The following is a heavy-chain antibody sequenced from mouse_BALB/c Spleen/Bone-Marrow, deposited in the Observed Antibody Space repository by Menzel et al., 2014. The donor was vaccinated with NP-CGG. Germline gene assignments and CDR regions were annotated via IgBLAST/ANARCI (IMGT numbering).Heavy chain of an antibody. D-gene: IGHD4-1*01. J-gene: IGHJ2*01. V-gene: IGHV7-1*02. Sequence: EVQGVESGGGWVQPGGSLRLSCATSGFTFSDFYMEWVRQPPGKRLEWIAASRNRRNDYTTEYSASVKGRFIVSRDTSQSILYLQMNALRAEDTAIYYCARDAGRGNFDYWGQGTTLTVSS. CDR1: GFTFSDFY. CDR3: ARDAGRGNFDY. CDR2: SRNRRNDYTT.